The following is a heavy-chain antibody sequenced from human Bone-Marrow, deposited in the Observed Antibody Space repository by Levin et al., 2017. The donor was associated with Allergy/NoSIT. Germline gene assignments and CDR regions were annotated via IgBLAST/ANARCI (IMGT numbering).Heavy chain of an antibody. V-gene: IGHV3-33*01. J-gene: IGHJ6*02. CDR2: IWYDGSNK. Sequence: GGSLRLSCAASGFTFSSYGMHWVRQAPGKGLERVAVIWYDGSNKYYADSVKGRFTISRDNSKNTLYLQMNSLRAEDTAVYYCARDGYCSSTSCYGAGMDVWGQGTTVTVSS. CDR3: ARDGYCSSTSCYGAGMDV. D-gene: IGHD2-2*01. CDR1: GFTFSSYG.